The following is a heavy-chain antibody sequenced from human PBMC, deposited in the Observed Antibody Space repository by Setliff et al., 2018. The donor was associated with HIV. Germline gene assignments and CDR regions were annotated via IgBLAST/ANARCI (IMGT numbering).Heavy chain of an antibody. CDR2: IYYSRST. Sequence: PSETLSLTCTVSHGAISSYYWCWIRQPPGKGLEWIGHIYYSRSTNYNPSLKSRVTISVDRPKNQFSLKVSSVTAADTAVYYCARLQLKVTTWYFDLWGRGTLVTVSS. CDR1: HGAISSYY. J-gene: IGHJ2*01. V-gene: IGHV4-59*08. D-gene: IGHD4-17*01. CDR3: ARLQLKVTTWYFDL.